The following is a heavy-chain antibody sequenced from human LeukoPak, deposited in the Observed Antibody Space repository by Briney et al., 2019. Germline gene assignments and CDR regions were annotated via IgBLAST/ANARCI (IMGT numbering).Heavy chain of an antibody. J-gene: IGHJ6*03. Sequence: GGSLRLSCAASGFTLSSYWMHWVRQAPGKGLVWVSRISSDGSSTTYADSVKGRFTCSRDNAKNTLYLQMNSLRAEDTAMYYCARQLGIGGDYYYYYMDVWGKGTTVTASS. CDR2: ISSDGSST. CDR3: ARQLGIGGDYYYYYMDV. CDR1: GFTLSSYW. V-gene: IGHV3-74*03. D-gene: IGHD7-27*01.